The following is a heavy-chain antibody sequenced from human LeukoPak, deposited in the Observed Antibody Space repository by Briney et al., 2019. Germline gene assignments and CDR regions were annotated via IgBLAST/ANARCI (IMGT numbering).Heavy chain of an antibody. CDR2: ISAYNGNT. V-gene: IGHV1-18*04. D-gene: IGHD5-12*01. CDR3: ARAGHSGYDDSDY. Sequence: ASVKVSCKASGYTFTSYGISWVRQAPGQGLEWMGWISAYNGNTNYAQKLQGRVTMTTGTSTSTAYMKLRSLRSDDTAVYYCARAGHSGYDDSDYWGQGTLVTVSS. CDR1: GYTFTSYG. J-gene: IGHJ4*02.